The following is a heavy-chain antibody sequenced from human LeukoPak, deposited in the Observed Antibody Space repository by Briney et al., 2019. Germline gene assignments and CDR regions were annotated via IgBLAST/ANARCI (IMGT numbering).Heavy chain of an antibody. Sequence: PGGSLRLSCAASGFTFSSYAMSWVRQAPGKGLEWVSAISGSGGSTYYADSVKGRFTISRDNSKNTLYLQMNSLRAEDTAVYYCARVGHSSGSPLYYFDYWGQGTLVTVSS. CDR2: ISGSGGST. V-gene: IGHV3-23*01. D-gene: IGHD3-22*01. CDR1: GFTFSSYA. J-gene: IGHJ4*02. CDR3: ARVGHSSGSPLYYFDY.